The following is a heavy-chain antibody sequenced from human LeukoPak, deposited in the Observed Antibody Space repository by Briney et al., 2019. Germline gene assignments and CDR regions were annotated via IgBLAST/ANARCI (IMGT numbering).Heavy chain of an antibody. D-gene: IGHD3-10*01. CDR1: GGSISGYH. Sequence: SETLSLTCTVSGGSISGYHWSWIRQPPGKGLEWLGYIYYSGSSNYNPSLKSRVTMSADTSKNQFSLKLSSVTAADTAVYYCARWYGSGSYYGSYWGQGTLVTVSS. V-gene: IGHV4-59*01. CDR2: IYYSGSS. J-gene: IGHJ4*02. CDR3: ARWYGSGSYYGSY.